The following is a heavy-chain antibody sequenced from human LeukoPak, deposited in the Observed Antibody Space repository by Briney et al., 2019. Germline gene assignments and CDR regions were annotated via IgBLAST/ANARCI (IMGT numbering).Heavy chain of an antibody. CDR1: GYTFTSYY. CDR3: ARALGNTLPGGYYGMDV. J-gene: IGHJ6*02. V-gene: IGHV1-46*01. D-gene: IGHD2/OR15-2a*01. Sequence: ASVKVACKASGYTFTSYYMHWVGPAPGQALAWMEIINPRGGSTSYAQKFQGRVTMTRDTSTSTVYMELSSLRSEDTAVYYCARALGNTLPGGYYGMDVWGQGTTVTVSS. CDR2: INPRGGST.